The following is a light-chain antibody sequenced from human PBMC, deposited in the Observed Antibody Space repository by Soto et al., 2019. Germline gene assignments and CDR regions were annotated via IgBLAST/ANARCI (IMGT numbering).Light chain of an antibody. CDR3: QQYLSAPWS. J-gene: IGKJ1*01. V-gene: IGKV3-20*01. CDR1: ESVSSNF. CDR2: GAS. Sequence: IVLTQSPGTLSLSPGERATLSCRPSESVSSNFLAWYQQKGGQAPSVLIYGASSRATGIPDRFSGSGSGTEFTLTISRLEPEDFAVYYCQQYLSAPWSFGPGTKVEIK.